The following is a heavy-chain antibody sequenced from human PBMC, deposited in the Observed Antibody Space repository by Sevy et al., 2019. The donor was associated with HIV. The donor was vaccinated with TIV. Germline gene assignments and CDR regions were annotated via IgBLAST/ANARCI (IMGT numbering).Heavy chain of an antibody. V-gene: IGHV1-2*02. CDR1: GFIFTGYH. CDR2: INPNTGAT. J-gene: IGHJ4*02. D-gene: IGHD3-10*01. Sequence: ASVKVSCTTSGFIFTGYHIHWVRQAPGQGLEWMGWINPNTGATKYTENFQHKISVTRDTSINTAYLEVTRLKSDDTAVYYCARGGLLFGESHFDYWGQGTLVTVSS. CDR3: ARGGLLFGESHFDY.